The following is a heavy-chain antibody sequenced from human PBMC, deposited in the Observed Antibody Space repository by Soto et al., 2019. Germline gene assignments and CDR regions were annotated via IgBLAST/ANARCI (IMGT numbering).Heavy chain of an antibody. CDR1: GFAFRTYD. Sequence: EVQLVESGGDLVQPGGSLRLSCAASGFAFRTYDMHWVRQGTGEGLEWVSTIGTVGDTYYADSAKGRFTISRDDAKNSLYLQLRSLRAGDTAVYYCTRAAGIGWEDTRDFDLWVRGTLVTVSS. J-gene: IGHJ2*01. CDR3: TRAAGIGWEDTRDFDL. V-gene: IGHV3-13*01. D-gene: IGHD6-13*01. CDR2: IGTVGDT.